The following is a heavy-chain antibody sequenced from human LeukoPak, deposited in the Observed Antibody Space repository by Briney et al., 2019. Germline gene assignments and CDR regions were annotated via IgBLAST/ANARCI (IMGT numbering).Heavy chain of an antibody. Sequence: SETLSLTCTVSGYSISSGYYWGWIRQPPGKGLEWIGSIYHSGRTFYNPSLKSRVTISVDTSKNQFSLKLSSVTAADTAVYYCASLQTPPGGYWGQGTLVTVSS. CDR1: GYSISSGYY. D-gene: IGHD3-16*01. CDR3: ASLQTPPGGY. CDR2: IYHSGRT. J-gene: IGHJ4*02. V-gene: IGHV4-38-2*02.